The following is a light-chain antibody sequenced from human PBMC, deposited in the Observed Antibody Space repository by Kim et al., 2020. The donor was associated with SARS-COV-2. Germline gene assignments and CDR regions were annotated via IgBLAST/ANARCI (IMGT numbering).Light chain of an antibody. CDR1: QSISTY. CDR2: AAS. CDR3: QQTYSTPPLT. Sequence: DIQVTQSPSSLSASVGDRVTITCRASQSISTYLNWYQQKPGKAPELLIYAASSLQSGVPSRFSGSGSGTDFTLTISSLQPEDFATYYCQQTYSTPPLTFGGGTKVEI. J-gene: IGKJ4*01. V-gene: IGKV1-39*01.